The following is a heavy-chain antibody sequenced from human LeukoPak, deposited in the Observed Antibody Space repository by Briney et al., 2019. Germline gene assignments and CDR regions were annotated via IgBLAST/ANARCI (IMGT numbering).Heavy chain of an antibody. CDR3: ARPYYYDSRIDP. J-gene: IGHJ5*02. V-gene: IGHV4-30-4*01. CDR2: MYYSGST. D-gene: IGHD3-22*01. Sequence: SETLSLTCTVSGGSISSGDFYWSWIRQPPGKGLEWIAYMYYSGSTYYNPSLKSRVTMSADTSKNQLSLKLSSVTAADTAVYYCARPYYYDSRIDPWGQGILVTVSS. CDR1: GGSISSGDFY.